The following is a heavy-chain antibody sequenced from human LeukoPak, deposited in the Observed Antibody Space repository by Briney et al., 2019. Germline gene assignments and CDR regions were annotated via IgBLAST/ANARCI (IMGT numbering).Heavy chain of an antibody. D-gene: IGHD5-12*01. CDR1: GGSISTSNYY. CDR2: IFYSGST. Sequence: SETLSLTCTVSGGSISTSNYYWGWIRQPPGKGLEWIGNIFYSGSTYYSPSLRSRVTISLDTSRSQFSLKLSSVTAADTAVYYCARVTGYDWESFYDYWGQGTLVTVSS. J-gene: IGHJ4*02. CDR3: ARVTGYDWESFYDY. V-gene: IGHV4-39*07.